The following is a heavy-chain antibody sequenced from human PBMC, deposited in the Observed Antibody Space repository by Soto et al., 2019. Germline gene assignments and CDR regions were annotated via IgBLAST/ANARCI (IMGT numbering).Heavy chain of an antibody. J-gene: IGHJ6*02. CDR3: ARESGGCSSTSCYRYYYYGMDV. D-gene: IGHD2-2*01. Sequence: EVQLVESGGGLVKPGGSLRLSCAASGFTFSSYSMNWVRQAPGKGLEWVSSISSSSSYIYYADSVKGRSTISRDNAKNSLYLQMNSLRAEDTAVYYCARESGGCSSTSCYRYYYYGMDVWGQGTTVTVSS. CDR2: ISSSSSYI. V-gene: IGHV3-21*01. CDR1: GFTFSSYS.